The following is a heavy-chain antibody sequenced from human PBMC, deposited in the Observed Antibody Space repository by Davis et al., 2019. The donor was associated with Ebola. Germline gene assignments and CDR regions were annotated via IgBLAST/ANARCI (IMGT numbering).Heavy chain of an antibody. CDR1: GFKCSDYY. J-gene: IGHJ3*02. V-gene: IGHV3-11*01. CDR2: MSSSGVTV. Sequence: GGSLRLSCIASGFKCSDYYMTWVRQAPGKGLEWLSYMSSSGVTVHYADSVRGRFTVSRDTAENSFYLQMNGLRVGDTAIYFCARGAAGQLAAFDIWGQGTVVTVSS. D-gene: IGHD6-13*01. CDR3: ARGAAGQLAAFDI.